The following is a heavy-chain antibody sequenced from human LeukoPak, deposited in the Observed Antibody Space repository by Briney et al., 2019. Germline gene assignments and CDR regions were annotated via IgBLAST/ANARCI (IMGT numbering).Heavy chain of an antibody. Sequence: PGGSLTLSCAASGFTFNTYSMNWVRQAPGKGLEWVSSISSDSKYIYYADSLKGRFFISRDNAKNSLYLQMNSLRVEDTAVYYCAREMGTTSDSWGQGTLVTVSS. D-gene: IGHD1-7*01. V-gene: IGHV3-21*01. CDR1: GFTFNTYS. CDR3: AREMGTTSDS. J-gene: IGHJ4*02. CDR2: ISSDSKYI.